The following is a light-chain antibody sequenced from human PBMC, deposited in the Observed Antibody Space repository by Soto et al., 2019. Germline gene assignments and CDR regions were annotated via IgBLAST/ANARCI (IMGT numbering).Light chain of an antibody. CDR3: QQYNNLPPIT. V-gene: IGKV3-15*01. CDR1: QSVRSN. CDR2: GAS. Sequence: LVLRPSPSTLSVCTGVRATRYWRASQSVRSNLAWYQQKPGQSPRLLIYGASTRATGIPARFSGSGSGTEFTLTISSLQSEDFAVYYCQQYNNLPPITFGQGTRLEI. J-gene: IGKJ5*01.